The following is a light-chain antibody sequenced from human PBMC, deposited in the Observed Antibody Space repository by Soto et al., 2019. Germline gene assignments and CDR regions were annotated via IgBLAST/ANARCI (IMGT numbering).Light chain of an antibody. V-gene: IGKV3-15*01. J-gene: IGKJ5*01. CDR2: GAS. CDR1: QTVPSR. CDR3: QQRSNWPPVIT. Sequence: EIVMTQSPATLSVSPGEGVTLSCRASQTVPSRIAWYQQKPGQAPSLLIYGASTRATGVPDRFSGSGSGTDFTLTISSLEPEDFAVYYCQQRSNWPPVITFGQGTRLEIK.